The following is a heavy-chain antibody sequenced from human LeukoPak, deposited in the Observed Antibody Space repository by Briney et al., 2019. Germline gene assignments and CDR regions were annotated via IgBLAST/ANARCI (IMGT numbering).Heavy chain of an antibody. J-gene: IGHJ3*02. CDR2: IYPGDSDT. Sequence: GESLKISCKGSGYSFTSYWIGWVRQMPGKGLEWMGIIYPGDSDTRYSPSFQGQVTISADKSISTAYLQWSSLKASDTAMYYCARWTSSYDYVWGSYRYTLDAFDIWGQGTMVTVSS. CDR1: GYSFTSYW. V-gene: IGHV5-51*01. D-gene: IGHD3-16*02. CDR3: ARWTSSYDYVWGSYRYTLDAFDI.